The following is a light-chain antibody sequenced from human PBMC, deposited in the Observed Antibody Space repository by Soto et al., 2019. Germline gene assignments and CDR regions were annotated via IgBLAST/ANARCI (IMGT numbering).Light chain of an antibody. CDR2: EVS. J-gene: IGLJ3*02. CDR3: SSYTISSTWV. Sequence: QSVLTQPASVSGSPGQSITISCTGTSSDVGGYNYVSWYQHHPGKAPKLMIYEVSNRPSGVSNRFSGSKSANTASLTISGLQAEDEADYYCSSYTISSTWVFGGGTKLTVL. V-gene: IGLV2-14*01. CDR1: SSDVGGYNY.